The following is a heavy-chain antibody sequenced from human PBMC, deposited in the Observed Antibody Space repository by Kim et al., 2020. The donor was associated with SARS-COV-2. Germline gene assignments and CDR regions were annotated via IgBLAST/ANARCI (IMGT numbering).Heavy chain of an antibody. J-gene: IGHJ3*02. D-gene: IGHD1-26*01. CDR2: IYSGGST. CDR1: GFTVSSNY. CDR3: AGDLTDSKWVKGAFDI. Sequence: GGSLRLSCAASGFTVSSNYMSWVRQAPGKGLEWVSVIYSGGSTYYADSVKGRFTISRDNSKNTLYLQMNSLRAEDTAVYYCAGDLTDSKWVKGAFDIWGQGTMVTVSS. V-gene: IGHV3-66*02.